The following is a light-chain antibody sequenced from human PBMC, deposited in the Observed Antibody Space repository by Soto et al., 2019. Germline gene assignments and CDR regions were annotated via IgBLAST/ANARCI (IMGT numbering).Light chain of an antibody. J-gene: IGKJ1*01. CDR2: GAS. Sequence: EIVLTQSPGTLSLSPGERATLSGRASQSVGGNYLAWFQQKPGQAPKLLVYGASNRAAGIPDRFSGGGSGTDFTLTISRLEPEDFAVYYCQHYGTSPWTFGQGTEVEVK. CDR3: QHYGTSPWT. V-gene: IGKV3-20*01. CDR1: QSVGGNY.